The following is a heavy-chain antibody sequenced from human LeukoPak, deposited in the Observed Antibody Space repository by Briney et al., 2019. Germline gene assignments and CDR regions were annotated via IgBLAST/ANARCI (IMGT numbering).Heavy chain of an antibody. CDR1: GGSISSSSYY. CDR2: IYYSGST. Sequence: KPSETLSLTCTVSGGSISSSSYYWGWIRQPPGKGLEWIGSIYYSGSTYYNPSLKSRVTISVDTSKNQFSLKLSSVTAADTAVYYCARVESDYGGNYYFDYWGQGTLVTVSS. J-gene: IGHJ4*02. CDR3: ARVESDYGGNYYFDY. V-gene: IGHV4-39*07. D-gene: IGHD4-23*01.